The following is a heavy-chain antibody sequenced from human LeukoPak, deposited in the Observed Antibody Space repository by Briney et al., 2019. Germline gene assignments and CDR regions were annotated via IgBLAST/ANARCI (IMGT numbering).Heavy chain of an antibody. J-gene: IGHJ4*02. CDR3: ARAVYPAYYFDY. D-gene: IGHD5/OR15-5a*01. CDR2: IRPITGGT. Sequence: ASVKVSCKASGYSFTDYYIQWVRQAPGEGLEWMGWIRPITGGTNYAQKFQGRVTMTRDTSISTAYMELSRLRSDDTAVYYCARAVYPAYYFDYWGQGTLVTVSS. CDR1: GYSFTDYY. V-gene: IGHV1-2*02.